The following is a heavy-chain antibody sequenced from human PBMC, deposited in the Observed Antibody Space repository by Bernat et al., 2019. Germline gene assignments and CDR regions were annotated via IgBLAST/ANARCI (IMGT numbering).Heavy chain of an antibody. V-gene: IGHV3-30*02. CDR3: TKDSGGGSHFDY. CDR1: GFTLSSSG. J-gene: IGHJ4*03. D-gene: IGHD2-15*01. Sequence: QVQLVESGGGVVQPGGSLRLSCAASGFTLSSSGMHWVRQAPGKGLEWVTFIRYDGSYKNYADSVKGRFTISRDNSKNTLFLQMNSLRAEDTAVYYCTKDSGGGSHFDYWGQGTTVTVSS. CDR2: IRYDGSYK.